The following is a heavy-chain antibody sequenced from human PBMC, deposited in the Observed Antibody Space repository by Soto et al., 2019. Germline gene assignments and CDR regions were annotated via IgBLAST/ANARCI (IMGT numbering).Heavy chain of an antibody. V-gene: IGHV4-34*01. CDR2: VSHSGST. CDR1: GGSFSGYY. CDR3: ARGPYDILSGSRGYFDY. D-gene: IGHD3-9*01. J-gene: IGHJ4*01. Sequence: SETLSLTCAVYGGSFSGYYWSWIRQPPGKGLEWIGEVSHSGSTKYNPSLESRVTISVDTSKNQFSLRLSSMTAADTAVYYCARGPYDILSGSRGYFDYWGHGILVTVSS.